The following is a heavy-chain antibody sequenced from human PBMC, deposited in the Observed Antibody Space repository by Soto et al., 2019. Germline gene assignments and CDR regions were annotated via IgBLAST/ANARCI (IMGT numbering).Heavy chain of an antibody. Sequence: GGSLRLSCAASVFTFSSYGMHWVRQAPGKGLEWVAVIWYDGSNKYYADSVKGRFTISRDNSKNTLYLQMNSLRAEDTAVYYCARERSSSWYYYYYMDVWGKGTTVTVSS. D-gene: IGHD6-13*01. V-gene: IGHV3-33*01. CDR1: VFTFSSYG. CDR3: ARERSSSWYYYYYMDV. J-gene: IGHJ6*03. CDR2: IWYDGSNK.